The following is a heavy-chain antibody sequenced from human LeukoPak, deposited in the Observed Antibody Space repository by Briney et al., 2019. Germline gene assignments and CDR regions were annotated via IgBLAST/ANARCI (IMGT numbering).Heavy chain of an antibody. Sequence: GRSLRLSCAAPGFTFSSYGIHWVRQAPGKGLEWVAAISYDGSNKYYADSVKGRFTISRDNSKNTLYLQMNSLRAEDTAVYYCARDQGVVVHGKYHYYGMDVWGQGTTVTVSS. CDR2: ISYDGSNK. V-gene: IGHV3-30*03. D-gene: IGHD3-22*01. CDR1: GFTFSSYG. CDR3: ARDQGVVVHGKYHYYGMDV. J-gene: IGHJ6*02.